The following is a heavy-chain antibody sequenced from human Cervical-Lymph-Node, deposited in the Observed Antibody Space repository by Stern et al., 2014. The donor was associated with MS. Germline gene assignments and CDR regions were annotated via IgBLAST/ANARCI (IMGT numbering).Heavy chain of an antibody. V-gene: IGHV3-21*01. CDR3: ASATQWLVPGGY. CDR2: ISSSSSYI. Sequence: EDQLVESGGGLVKPGGSLRLSCAASGFTFSSYSMNWVRQAPGKGLAWVSSISSSSSYIYYADSVKGRFTISRDNAKNSLYLQMNSLRAEDTAVYYCASATQWLVPGGYWGQGTLVTVSS. J-gene: IGHJ4*02. D-gene: IGHD6-19*01. CDR1: GFTFSSYS.